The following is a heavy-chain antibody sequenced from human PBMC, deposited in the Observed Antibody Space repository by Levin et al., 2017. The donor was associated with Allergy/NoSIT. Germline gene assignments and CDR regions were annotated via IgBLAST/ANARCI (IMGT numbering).Heavy chain of an antibody. D-gene: IGHD3-22*01. J-gene: IGHJ6*02. CDR3: AEHDYDSSGPVRGYGMDV. CDR1: GGSISSSSYY. CDR2: IYYSGST. V-gene: IGHV4-39*01. Sequence: SETLSLTCTVSGGSISSSSYYWGWIRQPPGKGLEWIGSIYYSGSTYYNPSLKSRVTISVDTSKNQFSLKLSSVTAADTAVYYCAEHDYDSSGPVRGYGMDVWGQGTTVTVSS.